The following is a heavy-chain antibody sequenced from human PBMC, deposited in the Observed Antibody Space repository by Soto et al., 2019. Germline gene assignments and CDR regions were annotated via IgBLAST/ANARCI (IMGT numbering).Heavy chain of an antibody. Sequence: LSLTCAASGFTFSSYAMSWVRQAPGKGLEWVSAISGSGGSTYYADSVKGRFTISRDNSKNTLYLQMNSLRAEDTAVYYCAKALLTYYYGSGSYYKHYYYYMDVWGKGTTVTVSS. CDR1: GFTFSSYA. J-gene: IGHJ6*03. CDR2: ISGSGGST. V-gene: IGHV3-23*01. D-gene: IGHD3-10*01. CDR3: AKALLTYYYGSGSYYKHYYYYMDV.